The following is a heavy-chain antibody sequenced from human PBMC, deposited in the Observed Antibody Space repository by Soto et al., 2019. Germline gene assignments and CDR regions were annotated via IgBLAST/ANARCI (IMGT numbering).Heavy chain of an antibody. Sequence: QVQLVESGGGVVQPGRSLRLSCAASGFAFSSYGMHWVRQAPGKGLEWVAVISYDGSNKYYADSVKGRFTISRDNSKNTLYLQMNSLRAEDTAVYYCAKDCEENYYDSSGIDYWGQGTLVTVSS. CDR1: GFAFSSYG. D-gene: IGHD3-22*01. CDR3: AKDCEENYYDSSGIDY. J-gene: IGHJ4*02. V-gene: IGHV3-30*18. CDR2: ISYDGSNK.